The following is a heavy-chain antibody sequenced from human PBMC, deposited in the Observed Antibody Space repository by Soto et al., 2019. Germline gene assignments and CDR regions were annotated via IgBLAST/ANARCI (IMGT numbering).Heavy chain of an antibody. CDR2: VYNSGNT. J-gene: IGHJ4*02. CDR1: GGSMTGYF. D-gene: IGHD6-19*01. CDR3: ARTHWVSGTEY. V-gene: IGHV4-4*07. Sequence: QVQLQESGPGLVKPSETLSLTCTVSGGSMTGYFWSWIRQPAGKALEWIGQVYNSGNTDYNPSLAGRITMAVDTSKRQFYLKVKSVTAADTAVYYCARTHWVSGTEYWGQGILVTVSS.